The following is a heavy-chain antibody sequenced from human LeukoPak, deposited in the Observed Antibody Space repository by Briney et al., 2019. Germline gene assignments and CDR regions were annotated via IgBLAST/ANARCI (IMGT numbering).Heavy chain of an antibody. CDR1: GYTFTSYG. Sequence: ASVKVSCKASGYTFTSYGISWVRQAPGQGLEWMGWISAYNGNTNYAQNLQGQVTISADKSISTAYLQWSSLKASDTAMYYCARLPTVILTGHYYFDYWGQGTLVTVSS. CDR3: ARLPTVILTGHYYFDY. CDR2: ISAYNGNT. J-gene: IGHJ4*02. V-gene: IGHV1-18*01. D-gene: IGHD4-17*01.